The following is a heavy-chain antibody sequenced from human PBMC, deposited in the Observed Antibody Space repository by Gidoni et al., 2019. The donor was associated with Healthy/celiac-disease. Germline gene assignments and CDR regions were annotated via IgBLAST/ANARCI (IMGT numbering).Heavy chain of an antibody. D-gene: IGHD4-17*01. V-gene: IGHV3-23*01. CDR1: GFTFSSYA. CDR2: ISGSGGST. Sequence: EVQLLESGGGLVQPGGSLRLSCAASGFTFSSYAMSWVRQAPGKGLEWVSAISGSGGSTYYADSVKGRFTISRDNSKNTLYLQMNSLRAEDTAVYYCAKDKGYGDYSSGFAFDIWGQGTMVTVSS. J-gene: IGHJ3*02. CDR3: AKDKGYGDYSSGFAFDI.